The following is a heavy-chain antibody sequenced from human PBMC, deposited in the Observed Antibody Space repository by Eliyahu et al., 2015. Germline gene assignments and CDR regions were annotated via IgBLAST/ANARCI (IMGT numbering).Heavy chain of an antibody. Sequence: QVQLQQXGPGLVKPSQTLPLTCAXSGDXVPSXXXXWNWXRQSPSRGLEWLGRTYYRSKWYNDYAVSVKSRITINPDTSKNQFSLQLNSVTPEDTAVYYCARENLLENTMTGYRNDAFDIWGQGTMVTVSS. CDR2: TYYRSKWYN. D-gene: IGHD3-9*01. V-gene: IGHV6-1*01. J-gene: IGHJ3*02. CDR1: GDXVPSXXXX. CDR3: ARENLLENTMTGYRNDAFDI.